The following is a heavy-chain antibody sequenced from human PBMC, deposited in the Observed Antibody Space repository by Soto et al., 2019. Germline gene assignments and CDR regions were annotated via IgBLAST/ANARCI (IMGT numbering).Heavy chain of an antibody. CDR3: ALGVYGSGNYYTGPSAFDI. J-gene: IGHJ3*02. D-gene: IGHD3-10*01. Sequence: QVQLEQSGAEVKKPGSSVKISCKASGGTLSDHGVSWLRQAPGQGLEWVGGTIPVFNTAKYAPKFQGRVTIAADKSTNIAYMELGSLISDDTAFYYCALGVYGSGNYYTGPSAFDIWGQGTLVIVSS. CDR1: GGTLSDHG. V-gene: IGHV1-69*06. CDR2: TIPVFNTA.